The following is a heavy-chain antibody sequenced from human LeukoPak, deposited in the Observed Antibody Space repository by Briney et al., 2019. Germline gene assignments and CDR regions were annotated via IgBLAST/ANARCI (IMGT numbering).Heavy chain of an antibody. J-gene: IGHJ6*02. D-gene: IGHD3-3*01. CDR2: INHSGST. Sequence: SETLSLTCAVYGGSLSGYYWSWIRQPPGKGLEWIGEINHSGSTNYNPSLKSRVTISVDTSKNQFSLKLSSVTAADTAVYYCARGHNFGYYDFWSGSGPPYYYYYGMDVWGQGTTVTVSS. CDR1: GGSLSGYY. V-gene: IGHV4-34*01. CDR3: ARGHNFGYYDFWSGSGPPYYYYYGMDV.